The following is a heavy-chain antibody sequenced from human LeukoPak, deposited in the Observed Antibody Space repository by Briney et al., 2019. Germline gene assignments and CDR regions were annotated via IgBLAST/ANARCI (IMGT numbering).Heavy chain of an antibody. CDR2: ISSSSSYI. CDR1: GFTFSSYS. CDR3: ARDLAFYGSGSYWYYYDSSGYYSVLDDY. J-gene: IGHJ4*02. D-gene: IGHD3-22*01. V-gene: IGHV3-21*01. Sequence: GGSLRLSCAASGFTFSSYSMNWVRQAPGKGLGWVSSISSSSSYIYYADSVKGRFTISRDNAKNSLYLQMNSLRAEDTAVYYCARDLAFYGSGSYWYYYDSSGYYSVLDDYWGQGTLVTVSS.